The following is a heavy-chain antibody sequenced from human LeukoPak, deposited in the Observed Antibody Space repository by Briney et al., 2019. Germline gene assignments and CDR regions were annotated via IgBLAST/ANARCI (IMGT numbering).Heavy chain of an antibody. D-gene: IGHD3-10*01. J-gene: IGHJ4*02. CDR1: GYTFTSYA. CDR2: INAGNGNT. CDR3: ARGGSGNYYKPLDY. V-gene: IGHV1-3*01. Sequence: EASVKVSCKASGYTFTSYAMHWVRQAPGQRLEWMGWINAGNGNTKYSQKFQGRVTITRDTSASTAYMELSSLRSEDTAVYYCARGGSGNYYKPLDYWGQGTLVTVSS.